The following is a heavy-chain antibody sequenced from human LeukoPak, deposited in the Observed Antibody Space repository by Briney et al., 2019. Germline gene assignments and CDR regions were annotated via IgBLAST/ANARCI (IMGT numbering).Heavy chain of an antibody. D-gene: IGHD1-26*01. Sequence: GGSLRLSCAASGFTVSSNYMSWVRQAPGKGLEWVSVIYSGGSTYYADSVKGRLTISRDNSKNTLYLQMNSLRAEDTAVYYCARAGGSHYYYYYMDVWGKGTMVTVSS. V-gene: IGHV3-66*02. CDR2: IYSGGST. J-gene: IGHJ6*03. CDR1: GFTVSSNY. CDR3: ARAGGSHYYYYYMDV.